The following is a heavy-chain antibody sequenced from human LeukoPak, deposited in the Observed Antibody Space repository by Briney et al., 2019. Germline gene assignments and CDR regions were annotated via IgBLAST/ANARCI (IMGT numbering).Heavy chain of an antibody. V-gene: IGHV3-74*01. J-gene: IGHJ4*02. CDR3: ATYYDILTGYDY. CDR2: INSDGSST. D-gene: IGHD3-9*01. CDR1: GFTFSSYW. Sequence: GGSLRLSCAASGFTFSSYWMHWVRQAPGKGLVWVSRINSDGSSTSYADSVKGRFTISRDNAKNTLYMQMNSLRAEDTAVSYCATYYDILTGYDYWGQGTLVTVSS.